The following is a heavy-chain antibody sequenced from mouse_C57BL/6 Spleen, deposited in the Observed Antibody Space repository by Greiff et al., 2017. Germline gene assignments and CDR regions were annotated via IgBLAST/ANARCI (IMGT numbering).Heavy chain of an antibody. D-gene: IGHD1-1*01. CDR3: ARETHPIYYYGSSYNY. V-gene: IGHV1-82*01. CDR1: GYAFSSSW. Sequence: QVQLQQSGPELVKPGASVKISCKASGYAFSSSWMNWVKQRPGKGLEWIGRIYPGDGDTNYNGKFKGKATLTADKSSSTAYMQLSSLTSEDSAVYFCARETHPIYYYGSSYNYWGQGTTLTVSS. CDR2: IYPGDGDT. J-gene: IGHJ2*01.